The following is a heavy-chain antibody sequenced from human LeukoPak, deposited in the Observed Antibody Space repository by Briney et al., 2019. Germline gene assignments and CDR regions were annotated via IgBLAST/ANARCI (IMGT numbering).Heavy chain of an antibody. Sequence: PGGSLRLSCAASGFTFSSYGMHWVRQAPGRGLEWVAAISYDGSNKYYADSVKGRFTVSRDNSKNTLYLQMNSPRAEDTAVYYCAKDRPSSWRTYTYYFDYWGQGTLVTVSS. CDR1: GFTFSSYG. V-gene: IGHV3-30*18. J-gene: IGHJ4*02. D-gene: IGHD6-13*01. CDR2: ISYDGSNK. CDR3: AKDRPSSWRTYTYYFDY.